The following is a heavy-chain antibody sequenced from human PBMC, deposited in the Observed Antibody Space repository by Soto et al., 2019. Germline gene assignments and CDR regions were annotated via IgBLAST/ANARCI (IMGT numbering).Heavy chain of an antibody. CDR3: VRDTYYDFWSGPGGPFDL. CDR2: ISWKGDRV. CDR1: GFKFEDQA. V-gene: IGHV3-9*01. Sequence: SLRLSCVASGFKFEDQAMHWVRQAPGKGLEWVSGISWKGDRVGYADSVKGRFTISRDNVKNSLVLQMNSLRAEDTAFYFCVRDTYYDFWSGPGGPFDLWGPGTMVTVSS. J-gene: IGHJ3*01. D-gene: IGHD3-3*01.